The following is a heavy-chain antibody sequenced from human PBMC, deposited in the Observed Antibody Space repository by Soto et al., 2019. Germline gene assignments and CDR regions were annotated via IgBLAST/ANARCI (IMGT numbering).Heavy chain of an antibody. CDR3: ARDTIAAAGNYYYYYGMDV. J-gene: IGHJ6*02. CDR2: IYYSGST. Sequence: SETLSLTCTVSGGSISSYYWSWIRQPPGKXLEWIGYIYYSGSTNYNPSLKSRVTISVDTSKNQFSLKLSSVTAADTAVYYCARDTIAAAGNYYYYYGMDVWGQGATVTVSS. D-gene: IGHD6-13*01. CDR1: GGSISSYY. V-gene: IGHV4-59*01.